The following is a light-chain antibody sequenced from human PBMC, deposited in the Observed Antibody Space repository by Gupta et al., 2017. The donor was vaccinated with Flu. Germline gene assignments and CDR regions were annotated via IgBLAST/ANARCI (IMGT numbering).Light chain of an antibody. J-gene: IGLJ3*02. Sequence: SYELPQPPSVSVSLGQMARITCSGEALPKKYAYWYQQKPGLFPVLVIYKDSERPSGFPERFSGSSSGTIVTLTISGVEAEDEADEDWRAEDRVFSGGTKLTVL. CDR1: ALPKKY. CDR3: RAEDRV. CDR2: KDS. V-gene: IGLV3-16*01.